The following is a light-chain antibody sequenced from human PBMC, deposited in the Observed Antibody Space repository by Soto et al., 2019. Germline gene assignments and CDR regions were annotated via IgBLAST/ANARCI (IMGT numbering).Light chain of an antibody. CDR2: DAS. CDR1: QSVSSN. J-gene: IGKJ5*01. V-gene: IGKV3-11*01. CDR3: QQRSQWPPMT. Sequence: EIMMRQSPATLSVYPGERATLSCRASQSVSSNFAWYQQKPGQAPRLLIYDASTRATGIPARFSGSGSGTDFSLTISSLEPEDVAVYYCQQRSQWPPMTFGQATRLE.